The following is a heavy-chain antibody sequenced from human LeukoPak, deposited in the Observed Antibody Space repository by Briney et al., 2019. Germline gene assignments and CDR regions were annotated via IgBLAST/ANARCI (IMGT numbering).Heavy chain of an antibody. D-gene: IGHD3-3*01. CDR2: IRSKAYGGTT. Sequence: GGSLRLSCTASGFTFGDYAMSWVRQAPGKGLEWVGFIRSKAYGGTTEYAASVKGRFTISRDDSKSITYLQMNSLKTEDTAVYYCTRATAVFWSGYPDYWGQATLVTVSS. CDR1: GFTFGDYA. J-gene: IGHJ4*02. CDR3: TRATAVFWSGYPDY. V-gene: IGHV3-49*04.